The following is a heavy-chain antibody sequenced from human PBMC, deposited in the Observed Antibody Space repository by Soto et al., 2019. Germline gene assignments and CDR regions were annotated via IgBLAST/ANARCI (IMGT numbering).Heavy chain of an antibody. V-gene: IGHV4-4*02. J-gene: IGHJ4*02. CDR2: THHSGST. CDR3: ARTSRFDY. D-gene: IGHD6-6*01. Sequence: SETLSLTCTVSGGSMSSSNWWNWVRQPPGKGLEWIGETHHSGSTNYNPSLKSRVTMSVDTSKNQFSLKLSSVTAADTAVYYCARTSRFDYWGQGTLVTVSS. CDR1: GGSMSSSNW.